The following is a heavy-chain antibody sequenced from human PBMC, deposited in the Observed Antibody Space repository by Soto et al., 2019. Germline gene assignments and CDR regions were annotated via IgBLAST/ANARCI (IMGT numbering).Heavy chain of an antibody. CDR1: GGSFSGYY. CDR3: ARPTRQWLGLRYYYGMDV. D-gene: IGHD6-19*01. CDR2: INHSGST. Sequence: QVQLQQWGAGLLKPSETLSLTCAVYGGSFSGYYWSWIRQPPGKGLEWIGEINHSGSTNYNPSLKSRVTISVDTPKNQFTLKLSSVTAADAAVYYCARPTRQWLGLRYYYGMDVWGQGTTVTVSS. J-gene: IGHJ6*02. V-gene: IGHV4-34*01.